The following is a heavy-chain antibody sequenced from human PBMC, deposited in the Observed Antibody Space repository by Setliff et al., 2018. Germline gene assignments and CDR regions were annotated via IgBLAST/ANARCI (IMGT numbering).Heavy chain of an antibody. V-gene: IGHV1-69*06. CDR3: AREGLIADTTYYYYYYMDV. J-gene: IGHJ6*03. CDR1: GGTFSSYA. Sequence: SVKVSCKASGGTFSSYAISWVRQAPGQGLEWMRRIIPIFGTANYAQKFQGRVTITADKSTSTAYMELSSLRSEDTAVYYCAREGLIADTTYYYYYYMDVSGKGTTVTVS. D-gene: IGHD2-21*01. CDR2: IIPIFGTA.